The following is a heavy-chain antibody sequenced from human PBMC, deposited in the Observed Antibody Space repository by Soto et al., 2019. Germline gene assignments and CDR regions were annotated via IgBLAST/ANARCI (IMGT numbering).Heavy chain of an antibody. Sequence: PGGSLRLSCAASGFTFSSYSMNGVRQAPGKGLEWVSSISSSSSYRYYADSVKGRFTISRDNAKNSLYLQMNSLRAEDTAVYYCARVRLDVLRFLEWLPPVDYWGQGTLVPVSS. CDR2: ISSSSSYR. CDR1: GFTFSSYS. CDR3: ARVRLDVLRFLEWLPPVDY. D-gene: IGHD3-3*01. J-gene: IGHJ4*02. V-gene: IGHV3-21*01.